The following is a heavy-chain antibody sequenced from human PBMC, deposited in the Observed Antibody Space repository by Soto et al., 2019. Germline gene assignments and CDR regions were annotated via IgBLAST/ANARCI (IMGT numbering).Heavy chain of an antibody. CDR2: IKSKIHGETV. D-gene: IGHD2-15*01. Sequence: GESLKISCVASGINFKNAYMSWVRQARGKGLEWVGLIKSKIHGETVDYAGPVRGRFIISRDDSKNVAFLQMNNLKTEDTAVYSCGRHIALPRSYFDHWGQGTLVTVSS. J-gene: IGHJ4*02. CDR3: GRHIALPRSYFDH. CDR1: GINFKNAY. V-gene: IGHV3-15*01.